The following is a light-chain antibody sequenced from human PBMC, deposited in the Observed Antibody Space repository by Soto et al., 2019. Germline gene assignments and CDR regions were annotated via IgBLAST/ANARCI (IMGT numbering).Light chain of an antibody. Sequence: QSVLTQPASVSGSPGQSITISCTGTSSDVGGYNYVSWYQQHPGKAPKLMIHDVSNRPSGVSNRFSGSKSGNTASLTISGLQAEDEADYYCSSYTSSSTSVVFGGGTKVTVL. J-gene: IGLJ2*01. CDR2: DVS. CDR3: SSYTSSSTSVV. CDR1: SSDVGGYNY. V-gene: IGLV2-14*01.